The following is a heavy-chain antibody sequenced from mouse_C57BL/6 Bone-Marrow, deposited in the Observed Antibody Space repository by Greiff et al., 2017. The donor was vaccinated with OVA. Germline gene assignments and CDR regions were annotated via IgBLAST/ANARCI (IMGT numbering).Heavy chain of an antibody. CDR2: IYPGSGNT. CDR3: ARADYYGSSYDAMDY. CDR1: GYTFTDYY. Sequence: QVQLQQSGAELVRPGASVKLSCKASGYTFTDYYINWVKQRPGHGLEWIARIYPGSGNTYYNEKFKGKATLTAEKSSSTAYMQLSSLTSEDSAVYFCARADYYGSSYDAMDYWGQGTSVTVSS. D-gene: IGHD1-1*01. V-gene: IGHV1-76*01. J-gene: IGHJ4*01.